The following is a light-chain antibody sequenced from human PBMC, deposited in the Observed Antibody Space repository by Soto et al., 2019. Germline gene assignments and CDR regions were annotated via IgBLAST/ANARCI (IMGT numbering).Light chain of an antibody. CDR1: QGINKF. J-gene: IGKJ2*01. CDR2: GAS. V-gene: IGKV1-9*01. Sequence: IQLTQSPSSLSASVGDRVTITCRASQGINKFLAWYQQRPGKAPQLLVYGASTLQSGVPSRFSGSGSGTDFTLTISSLQSEDFATYYCQQLTKFRFPFGQGTKLHIK. CDR3: QQLTKFRFP.